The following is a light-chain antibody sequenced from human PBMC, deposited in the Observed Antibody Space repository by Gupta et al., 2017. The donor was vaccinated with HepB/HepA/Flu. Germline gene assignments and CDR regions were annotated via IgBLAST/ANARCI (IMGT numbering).Light chain of an antibody. V-gene: IGLV1-44*01. J-gene: IGLJ2*01. CDR2: SNN. Sequence: QSVLTQPPSASGTPGQRVTISCSGSSSNIGSNTVNWYQQLPGTAPKLLIYSNNQRPSGVPDRVSGSNSGTSAALAISGLQSEEEADYYCEASEDSLNGHVVFGGGTKLTVL. CDR3: EASEDSLNGHVV. CDR1: SSNIGSNT.